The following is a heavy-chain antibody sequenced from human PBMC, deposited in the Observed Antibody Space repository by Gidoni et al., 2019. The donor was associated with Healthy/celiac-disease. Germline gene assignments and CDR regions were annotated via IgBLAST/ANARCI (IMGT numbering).Heavy chain of an antibody. CDR3: ARGMADIVVVPAALHFDY. J-gene: IGHJ4*02. CDR1: GFTFSSYS. D-gene: IGHD2-2*01. CDR2: ISSSSSYI. V-gene: IGHV3-21*01. Sequence: EVQLVESGGGLVKPGGSLRLSCAASGFTFSSYSMNWVRQAPGKGLEWVSSISSSSSYIYYADSVKGRFTISRDNAKNSLYLQMNSLRAEDTAVYYCARGMADIVVVPAALHFDYWGQGTLVTVSS.